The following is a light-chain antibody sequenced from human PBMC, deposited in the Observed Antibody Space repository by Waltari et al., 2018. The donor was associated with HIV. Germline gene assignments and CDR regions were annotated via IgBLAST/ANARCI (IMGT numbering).Light chain of an antibody. J-gene: IGKJ3*01. CDR2: RAS. CDR1: QTLFYSPDNKNH. CDR3: QQSYATPLT. V-gene: IGKV4-1*01. Sequence: DIVLTQSPDSLTVSLGEGASISCMSSQTLFYSPDNKNHLAWYQQKARQPPKLLLSRASVRQPGVADRFSGSGSGTNFTLTINNVQAEDVAIYFCQQSYATPLTFGPGTRVDI.